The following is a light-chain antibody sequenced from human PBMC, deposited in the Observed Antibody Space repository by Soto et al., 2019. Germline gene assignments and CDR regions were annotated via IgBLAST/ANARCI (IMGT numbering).Light chain of an antibody. V-gene: IGKV3-20*01. CDR3: QQYGNSPFT. CDR1: QSVSGNY. Sequence: EIVLTQSPGTLSLSPGEGATLSCRPSQSVSGNYLAWYQQKPGQAPRLLIYGVSSRATGIPDRFSGSGSGTDFTLTISRLEPEDFAVYYCQQYGNSPFTFGPGTKVDI. J-gene: IGKJ3*01. CDR2: GVS.